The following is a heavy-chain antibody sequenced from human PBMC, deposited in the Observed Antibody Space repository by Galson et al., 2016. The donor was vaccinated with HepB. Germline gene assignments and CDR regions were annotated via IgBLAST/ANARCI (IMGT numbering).Heavy chain of an antibody. Sequence: SVKVSCKASRGTFSGHAISWVRQAPGQGLEWMGGLIPIFGTPKYAQTFQGRVTITADESTSTAYMELSSLRSEDTAVYYCARTSDYYDSSGYLPAIYWGQGTLVTVSS. CDR1: RGTFSGHA. V-gene: IGHV1-69*13. J-gene: IGHJ4*02. D-gene: IGHD3-22*01. CDR3: ARTSDYYDSSGYLPAIY. CDR2: LIPIFGTP.